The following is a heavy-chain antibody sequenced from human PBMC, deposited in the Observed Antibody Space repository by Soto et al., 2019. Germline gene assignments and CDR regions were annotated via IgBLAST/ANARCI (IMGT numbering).Heavy chain of an antibody. CDR2: ILNSEST. V-gene: IGHV4-59*08. CDR3: ARHNGDSGGAFDY. CDR1: GASVSRYY. Sequence: SETLSLTCSVSGASVSRYYWSWIRQPPGKVLEWIAYILNSESTDYNPSLKSRTTISVDTSKNQVSLHLNSVTAADTAVYYCARHNGDSGGAFDYWGQGILVTVS. D-gene: IGHD4-17*01. J-gene: IGHJ4*02.